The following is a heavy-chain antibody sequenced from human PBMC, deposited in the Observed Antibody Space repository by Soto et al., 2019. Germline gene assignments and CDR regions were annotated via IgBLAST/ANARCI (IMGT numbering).Heavy chain of an antibody. J-gene: IGHJ4*02. V-gene: IGHV3-23*01. CDR1: GFTFSSYA. Sequence: GGSLRLSCAASGFTFSSYAMSWVRQAPGKGLEWVSAISGSGGSTYYADSVKGLFTISRDNSKNTLDLQMNSLRAEDMAVYYCAKAYCSGGSCRREFDYWGQGTLVTVSS. CDR2: ISGSGGST. CDR3: AKAYCSGGSCRREFDY. D-gene: IGHD2-15*01.